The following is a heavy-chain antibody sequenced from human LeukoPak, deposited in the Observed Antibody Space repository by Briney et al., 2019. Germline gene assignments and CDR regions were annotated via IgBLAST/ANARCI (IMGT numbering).Heavy chain of an antibody. CDR1: GYTFTSYG. CDR3: ARGGNSGSYLYYFDY. CDR2: ISAYNGNT. J-gene: IGHJ4*02. D-gene: IGHD1-26*01. V-gene: IGHV1-18*01. Sequence: ASVKVSCKASGYTFTSYGISWVRQAPGQGLEWMGWISAYNGNTNYAQKLQGRVTMTTDTSTSTAYMELRSLRSDDPAVYYCARGGNSGSYLYYFDYWGQGTLVTVSS.